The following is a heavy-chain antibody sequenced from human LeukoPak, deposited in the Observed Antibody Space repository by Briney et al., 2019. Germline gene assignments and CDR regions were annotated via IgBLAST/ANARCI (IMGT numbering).Heavy chain of an antibody. CDR2: ISSSSSTI. CDR3: ARGTWATLYYYYMDV. J-gene: IGHJ6*03. Sequence: RPGGSLRLSCAASGFTFSSYSMNWVRQAPGKGLEWVSYISSSSSTIYYADSVKGRFTISRDNAKNSLYLQMNSLRAEDTAVYYCARGTWATLYYYYMDVWGKGTTVTVSS. CDR1: GFTFSSYS. V-gene: IGHV3-48*01. D-gene: IGHD5-24*01.